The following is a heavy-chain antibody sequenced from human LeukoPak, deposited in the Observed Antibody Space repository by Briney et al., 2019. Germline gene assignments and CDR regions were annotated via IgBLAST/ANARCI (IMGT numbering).Heavy chain of an antibody. V-gene: IGHV4-59*12. CDR3: AREVSRWPYYFDY. J-gene: IGHJ4*02. CDR1: GGSISSYY. D-gene: IGHD4-23*01. Sequence: SETLSLTCTVSGGSISSYYWSWIRQPPGKGLEWIGYIYYSGSTYYNPSLKSRVTISVDTSKNQFSLKPSSVTAADTAVYYCAREVSRWPYYFDYWGQGTLVTVSS. CDR2: IYYSGST.